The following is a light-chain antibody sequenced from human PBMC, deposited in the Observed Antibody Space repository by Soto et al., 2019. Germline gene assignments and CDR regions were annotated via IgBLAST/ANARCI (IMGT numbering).Light chain of an antibody. J-gene: IGKJ3*01. Sequence: EIVLTQSPGTLSLSPGERATLSCRASQSVSSSHLAWYQQKPGQAPRLLIYGASSTATGIPDRFSGSGSGTDFTLTISRLEPEDCAVYYCQQYGSSLFTFGPGTKVDIK. CDR3: QQYGSSLFT. CDR1: QSVSSSH. CDR2: GAS. V-gene: IGKV3-20*01.